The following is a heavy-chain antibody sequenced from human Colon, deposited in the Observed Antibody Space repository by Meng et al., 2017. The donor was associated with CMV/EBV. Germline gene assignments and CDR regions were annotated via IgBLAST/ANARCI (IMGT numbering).Heavy chain of an antibody. Sequence: YGGSLRGYYWSWIRQTPGKGLEWIGEINHSGSTNYKPSLKSRLAMSVDTSKNQFSLILSSVTAADTAVYYCATLPHPYQKPHPAMDVWGQGTMVTVSS. J-gene: IGHJ6*02. CDR2: INHSGST. D-gene: IGHD2-2*01. CDR3: ATLPHPYQKPHPAMDV. V-gene: IGHV4-34*01. CDR1: GGSLRGYY.